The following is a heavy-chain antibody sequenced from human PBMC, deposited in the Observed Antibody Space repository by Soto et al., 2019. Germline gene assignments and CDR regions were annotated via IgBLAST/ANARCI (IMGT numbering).Heavy chain of an antibody. CDR2: IIPIFGTA. J-gene: IGHJ6*02. CDR1: GGTFSSYA. D-gene: IGHD5-12*01. V-gene: IGHV1-69*13. CDR3: ARAKVASDVNYYYYGMDG. Sequence: ASVKVSCKASGGTFSSYAISWVRQAPGQGLEWMGGIIPIFGTANYAQKFQGRVTITADESTSTAYMELSSLRSEDTAVYYCARAKVASDVNYYYYGMDGWGQGTTVNVSS.